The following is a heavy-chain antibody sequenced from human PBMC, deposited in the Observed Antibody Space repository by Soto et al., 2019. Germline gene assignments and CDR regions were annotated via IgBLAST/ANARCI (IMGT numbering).Heavy chain of an antibody. J-gene: IGHJ6*02. CDR1: GFTFSSYA. D-gene: IGHD2-21*02. CDR3: AKDPLLAYCGGDCYSRPHYYYGMDV. CDR2: ISGSGGST. Sequence: GGSLRLSCAASGFTFSSYAMSWVRQAPGKGLEWVSAISGSGGSTYYADSVKGRFTISRDNSKNTLYLQMNSLRAEDTAVYCCAKDPLLAYCGGDCYSRPHYYYGMDVWGQGTTVTVSS. V-gene: IGHV3-23*01.